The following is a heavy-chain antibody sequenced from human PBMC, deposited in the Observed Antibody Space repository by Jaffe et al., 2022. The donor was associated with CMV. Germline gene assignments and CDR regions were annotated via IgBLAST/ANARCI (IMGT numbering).Heavy chain of an antibody. CDR1: GGSFSGYY. D-gene: IGHD2-21*02. CDR3: ARVRYCGGDCYSPGYFDY. V-gene: IGHV4-34*01. CDR2: INHSGST. J-gene: IGHJ4*02. Sequence: QVQLQQWGAGLLKPSETLSLTCAVYGGSFSGYYWSWIRQPPGKGLEWIGEINHSGSTNYNPSLKSRVTISVDTSKNQFSLKLSSVTAADTAVYYCARVRYCGGDCYSPGYFDYWGQGTLVTVSS.